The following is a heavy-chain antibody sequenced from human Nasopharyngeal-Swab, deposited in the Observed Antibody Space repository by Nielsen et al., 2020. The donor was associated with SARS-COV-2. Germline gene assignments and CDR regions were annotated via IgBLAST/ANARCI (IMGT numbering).Heavy chain of an antibody. D-gene: IGHD1-26*01. CDR2: IYSGGST. Sequence: GGSLRLSCAASGFTVRSNYMSWVRQAPGEGLEWVSAIYSGGSTYYADSVKGRFTISRDNAKNSLYLQMNSLRAEDTAVYYCAAATSLDYYYYYGMDVWGQGTTVTVSS. CDR3: AAATSLDYYYYYGMDV. CDR1: GFTVRSNY. J-gene: IGHJ6*02. V-gene: IGHV3-53*01.